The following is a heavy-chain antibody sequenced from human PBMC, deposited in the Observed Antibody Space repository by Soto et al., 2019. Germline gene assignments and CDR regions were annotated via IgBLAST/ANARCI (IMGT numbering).Heavy chain of an antibody. V-gene: IGHV4-30-4*01. J-gene: IGHJ6*02. D-gene: IGHD5-12*01. Sequence: SETLSLTCTVSGGSISSGDYYWSWIRQPPGKGLEWIGYIYYSGSTYYNPSLKSRVTISVGTSKNQFSLKLSSVTAADTAVYYCARGGYAYYYGMDVWGQGTTVTVSS. CDR2: IYYSGST. CDR3: ARGGYAYYYGMDV. CDR1: GGSISSGDYY.